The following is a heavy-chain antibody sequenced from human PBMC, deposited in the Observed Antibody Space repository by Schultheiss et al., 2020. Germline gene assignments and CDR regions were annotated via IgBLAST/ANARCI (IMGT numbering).Heavy chain of an antibody. D-gene: IGHD3-3*01. J-gene: IGHJ4*02. CDR2: IYYSGST. Sequence: SQTLSLTCTVSGGSISSYYWSWIRQPPGKGLEWIGYIYYSGSTNYNPSLKSRVTISVDTSKNQFSLKLSSVTAADTAVYYCARASGITIASFFDYWGQGTLVIV. V-gene: IGHV4-59*01. CDR3: ARASGITIASFFDY. CDR1: GGSISSYY.